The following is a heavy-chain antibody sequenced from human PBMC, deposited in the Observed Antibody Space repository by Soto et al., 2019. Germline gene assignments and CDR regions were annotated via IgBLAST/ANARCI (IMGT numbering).Heavy chain of an antibody. V-gene: IGHV3-33*01. D-gene: IGHD6-13*01. CDR3: ARDSRYSSSYYYYGMDV. J-gene: IGHJ6*02. CDR1: GFTFSSYG. Sequence: QVQLVESGGGVVQPGRSLRLSCAASGFTFSSYGMHWVRQAPGKGLEWVAVIWYDGSNKYYADSVKGRFTISRDNSKNTLYLQMNSLRAEDTAMYYCARDSRYSSSYYYYGMDVWGQGTTVTVSS. CDR2: IWYDGSNK.